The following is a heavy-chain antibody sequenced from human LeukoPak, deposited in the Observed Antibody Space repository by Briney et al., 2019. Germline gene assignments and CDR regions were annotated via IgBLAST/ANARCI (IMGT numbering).Heavy chain of an antibody. J-gene: IGHJ4*02. CDR1: GFTFSSYA. CDR2: ISGSGGST. D-gene: IGHD3-16*01. Sequence: GGSLRLSCAASGFTFSSYAMSWVRQAPGKGLEWVSAISGSGGSTYYADTVKGRFTISRDNSKNTLYLQMNSLRAEDTAVYYCAKARQGLRLGESDYWGQGTLVTVSS. CDR3: AKARQGLRLGESDY. V-gene: IGHV3-23*01.